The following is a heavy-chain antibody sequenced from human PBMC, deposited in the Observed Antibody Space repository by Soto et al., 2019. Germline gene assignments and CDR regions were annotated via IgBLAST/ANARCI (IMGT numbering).Heavy chain of an antibody. D-gene: IGHD3-22*01. J-gene: IGHJ3*02. CDR2: IWYDGSNK. Sequence: QVQLVESGGGVVQPGRSLRLSCAASGFTFSSYGMHWVRQAPGKGLEWVAVIWYDGSNKYYADSVKGRFTISRDNSKNTLYLQMNSLRAEDTAVYYCARDLWPYSSSGYPVGAFDIWGQGTMVTVSS. V-gene: IGHV3-33*01. CDR3: ARDLWPYSSSGYPVGAFDI. CDR1: GFTFSSYG.